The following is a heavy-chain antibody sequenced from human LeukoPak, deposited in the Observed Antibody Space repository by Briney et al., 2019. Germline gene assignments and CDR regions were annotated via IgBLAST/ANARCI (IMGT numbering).Heavy chain of an antibody. Sequence: GGSLRLSCAASGFPFSDYYMNWIRQAPGKGLEWVSYISGGSHIYYADSVKGRFTISRDNAKNSLYLQMNSLRAEDTAVYYCARRGSSPLDYYFDYWGQGTLVTVSS. J-gene: IGHJ4*02. CDR1: GFPFSDYY. D-gene: IGHD1-26*01. V-gene: IGHV3-69-1*01. CDR3: ARRGSSPLDYYFDY. CDR2: ISGGSHI.